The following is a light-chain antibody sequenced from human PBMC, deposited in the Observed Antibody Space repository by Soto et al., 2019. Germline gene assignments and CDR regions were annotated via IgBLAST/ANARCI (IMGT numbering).Light chain of an antibody. CDR2: DVS. CDR1: SSDVGGYNY. CDR3: RSYSSSDTFDVV. V-gene: IGLV2-11*01. J-gene: IGLJ2*01. Sequence: QPVLTQPRSVSGSPGQSVTISCTGTSSDVGGYNYVSWYQQHPGKAPKLMIYDVSKRPSGVPDRFSGSKSGNTASLTISGVPAGGEGGYYCRSYSSSDTFDVVFGGGTKLTVL.